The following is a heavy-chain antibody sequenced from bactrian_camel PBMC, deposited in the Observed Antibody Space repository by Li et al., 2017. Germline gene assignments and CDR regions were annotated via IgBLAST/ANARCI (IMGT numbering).Heavy chain of an antibody. J-gene: IGHJ4*01. CDR3: AADYRRGWSCSVARQEYNN. V-gene: IGHV3S44*01. D-gene: IGHD1*01. Sequence: DVQLVESGGGTVQAGGSRRLSCTSNVYTSGFWCMAWFRHGQEAVATIGTDGKTTYANSVKGRFTISLDNAKKTLYLQMDNLLPEDTAAYRCAADYRRGWSCSVARQEYNNWGQGTQVTVS. CDR2: IGTDGKT. CDR1: VYTSGFWC.